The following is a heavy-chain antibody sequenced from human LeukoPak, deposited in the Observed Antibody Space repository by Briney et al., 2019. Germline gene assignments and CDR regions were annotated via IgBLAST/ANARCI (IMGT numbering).Heavy chain of an antibody. D-gene: IGHD1-26*01. J-gene: IGHJ4*02. Sequence: QSGGSLRLSCAASRFTFSSYSMIWVRQAPGKGLEWVANIKKDDSEKYYVDFVKGRFTISRDNAKNTLYLKMKSLRAEDTAVYYCARGSGSYYGYFDYWGQGTLVTVSS. V-gene: IGHV3-7*01. CDR1: RFTFSSYS. CDR3: ARGSGSYYGYFDY. CDR2: IKKDDSEK.